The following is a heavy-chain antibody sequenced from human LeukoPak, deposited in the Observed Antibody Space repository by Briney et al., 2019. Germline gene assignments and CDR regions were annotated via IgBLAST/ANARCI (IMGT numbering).Heavy chain of an antibody. CDR2: ISSSSSYI. V-gene: IGHV3-21*04. Sequence: GGSLRLSCAASGFTFSSYSMNWVRQAPGKGLEWVSSISSSSSYIYYADSVKGRFTISRDNAKNSLHLQMNSLRAEDTAVYYCAKRGVPITLFDYWGQGTLVTVSS. J-gene: IGHJ4*02. CDR1: GFTFSSYS. CDR3: AKRGVPITLFDY. D-gene: IGHD3-10*01.